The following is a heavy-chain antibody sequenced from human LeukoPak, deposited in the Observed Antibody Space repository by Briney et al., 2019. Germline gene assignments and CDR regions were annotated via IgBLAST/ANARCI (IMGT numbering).Heavy chain of an antibody. V-gene: IGHV3-30*04. J-gene: IGHJ4*02. D-gene: IGHD3-10*01. CDR1: GFTFSSYA. Sequence: GRSLRLSCAASGFTFSSYAMHWVRQAPGKGLEWVAVISYDGSNKYYADSVKGRFTNSRDNSKNTLYLQMNSLRAEDTAVYYCARDHPGGSRSFDYWGQGTLVTVSS. CDR2: ISYDGSNK. CDR3: ARDHPGGSRSFDY.